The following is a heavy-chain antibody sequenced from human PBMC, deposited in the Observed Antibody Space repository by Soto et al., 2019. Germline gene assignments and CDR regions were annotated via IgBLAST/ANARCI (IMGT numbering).Heavy chain of an antibody. Sequence: GGSLRLSCAASGLTFSSYAMSWVRQAPGKGLEWVSAISGSGGSTYYADSVKGRFTISRDNSKNTLYLQMNSLRAEDTAVYYCANNTLWEATFAPFDYWGQGTLVTVSS. CDR1: GLTFSSYA. D-gene: IGHD1-26*01. J-gene: IGHJ4*02. V-gene: IGHV3-23*01. CDR3: ANNTLWEATFAPFDY. CDR2: ISGSGGST.